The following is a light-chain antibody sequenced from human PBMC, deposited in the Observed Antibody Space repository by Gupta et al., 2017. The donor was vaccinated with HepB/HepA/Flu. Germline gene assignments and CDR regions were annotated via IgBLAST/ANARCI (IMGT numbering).Light chain of an antibody. Sequence: DIVMTQCQDSLAASLCERATIKSTPTQSVFYSVNNKNYLVWYKQKPGQPTKLLINWASIRDSGVPDRFSGSGSGTDFTLTISSLQAEDAAVYYCQQHYSDPPTFGPGTKVDIK. CDR3: QQHYSDPPT. J-gene: IGKJ3*01. CDR1: QSVFYSVNNKNY. CDR2: WAS. V-gene: IGKV4-1*01.